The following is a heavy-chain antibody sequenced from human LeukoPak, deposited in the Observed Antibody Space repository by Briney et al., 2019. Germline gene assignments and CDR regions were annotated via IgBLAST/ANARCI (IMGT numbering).Heavy chain of an antibody. V-gene: IGHV3-7*01. CDR2: INQDGSAE. J-gene: IGHJ4*02. CDR1: GFTFRTYW. CDR3: ARDTRLYYYDSSDFDY. D-gene: IGHD3-22*01. Sequence: PGGSLRLSCVVSGFTFRTYWMSWVRQAPGRGLEWVANINQDGSAEYYVDSVKGRFTISRDNAKNSLYLQMNSLRAEDTAVYYCARDTRLYYYDSSDFDYWGQGTLVTVSS.